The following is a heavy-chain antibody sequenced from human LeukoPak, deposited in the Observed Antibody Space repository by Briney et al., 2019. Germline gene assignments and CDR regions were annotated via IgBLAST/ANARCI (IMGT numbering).Heavy chain of an antibody. CDR3: ARTYASYGSIAYYFDY. Sequence: SGPALVKSTQTLTLTCTFSGFSLITRGMCVNWIRQPPGKALEWLARIDWDDDKYYSTSLKTRLTISKDTSKNQVVLTMTNMDPVDTATYYCARTYASYGSIAYYFDYWGQGTPVTVSS. V-gene: IGHV2-70*11. CDR1: GFSLITRGMC. D-gene: IGHD3-10*01. CDR2: IDWDDDK. J-gene: IGHJ4*02.